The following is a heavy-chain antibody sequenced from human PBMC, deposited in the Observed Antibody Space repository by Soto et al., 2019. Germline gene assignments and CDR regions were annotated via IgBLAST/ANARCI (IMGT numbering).Heavy chain of an antibody. Sequence: QVQLVQSGAEVKKPGSSVKVSCKASGGTFSRYSFNWVRQAPGQGLEWIGRIISMHSVTNYAQNYRGRVTITADNSTNTVYMELRDLRSEDTALYYCARDLPYCSNGVGPFDPWGQGTLGTVSS. J-gene: IGHJ5*02. D-gene: IGHD2-8*01. CDR1: GGTFSRYS. CDR2: IISMHSVT. CDR3: ARDLPYCSNGVGPFDP. V-gene: IGHV1-69*02.